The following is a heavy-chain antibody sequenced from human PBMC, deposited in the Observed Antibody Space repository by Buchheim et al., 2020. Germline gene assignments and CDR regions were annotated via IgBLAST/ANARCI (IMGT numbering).Heavy chain of an antibody. V-gene: IGHV4-31*03. Sequence: QVQLQESGPGLVKPSQTLSLTCTVSGGSISSGGNYWSWIRQHPGKGLEWIGYIYYSGSTYYNPSLKSRVTISVDTSKNQFSLKLSSVTTADTAVYYCARSRIMITFGGVIVIDWFDPWGQGTL. D-gene: IGHD3-16*02. CDR2: IYYSGST. CDR3: ARSRIMITFGGVIVIDWFDP. J-gene: IGHJ5*02. CDR1: GGSISSGGNY.